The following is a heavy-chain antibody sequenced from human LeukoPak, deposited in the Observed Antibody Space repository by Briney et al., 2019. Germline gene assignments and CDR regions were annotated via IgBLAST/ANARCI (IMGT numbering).Heavy chain of an antibody. V-gene: IGHV3-23*01. D-gene: IGHD6-19*01. J-gene: IGHJ4*02. CDR1: GFMFRSSS. Sequence: TGGSLRLSCAASGFMFRSSSMSWVRQVPGKGLEWVSTISASAGNIYYADSVKGRFTISRDNSKNTLYLQMNSLRAEDTAVYYCAKDKYSSGWYESPFDYWGQGTLVTVSS. CDR2: ISASAGNI. CDR3: AKDKYSSGWYESPFDY.